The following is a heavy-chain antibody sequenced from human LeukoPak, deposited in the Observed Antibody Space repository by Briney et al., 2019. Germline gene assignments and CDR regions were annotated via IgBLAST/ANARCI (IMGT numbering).Heavy chain of an antibody. V-gene: IGHV3-48*04. CDR3: ARDRIGGGYYFDD. Sequence: GGSLRLSCAASGFAFSTYSMNWVRQAPGKGPEWVSYISIGSDAKYYADSVKGRFTISRDNAKNSLYLQLNSLRAEDTAMYYCARDRIGGGYYFDDWGQGTLVTVSS. CDR1: GFAFSTYS. J-gene: IGHJ4*02. D-gene: IGHD5-12*01. CDR2: ISIGSDAK.